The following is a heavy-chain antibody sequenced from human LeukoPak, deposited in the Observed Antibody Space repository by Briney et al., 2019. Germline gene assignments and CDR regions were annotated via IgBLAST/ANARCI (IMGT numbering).Heavy chain of an antibody. V-gene: IGHV3-30*04. CDR2: ISYDGSNK. CDR1: GFTFSSYA. CDR3: ARDHGGSYLISYYFDY. Sequence: GGSLRLSCVASGFTFSSYAMHWVRQAPGKGLEWVAVISYDGSNKYYADSVKGRFTISRDNSKNTLYLQMNSLRAEDTAVYYCARDHGGSYLISYYFDYWGQGTLVTVSS. J-gene: IGHJ4*02. D-gene: IGHD1-26*01.